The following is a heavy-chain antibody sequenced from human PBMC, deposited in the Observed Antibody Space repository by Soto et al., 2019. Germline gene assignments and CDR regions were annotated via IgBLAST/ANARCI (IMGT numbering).Heavy chain of an antibody. J-gene: IGHJ4*02. CDR2: ISWNSGSI. CDR1: GFTFDDYA. Sequence: EVQLVESGGGLVQPGRSLRLSCAASGFTFDDYAMHWVRQAPGKGLEWVSGISWNSGSIGYADSVKGRFTISRDNAKNSLYLQMNSLRAEDTALYYCAKAFAMVRGVITDFDYWGQGTLVTVSS. CDR3: AKAFAMVRGVITDFDY. D-gene: IGHD3-10*01. V-gene: IGHV3-9*01.